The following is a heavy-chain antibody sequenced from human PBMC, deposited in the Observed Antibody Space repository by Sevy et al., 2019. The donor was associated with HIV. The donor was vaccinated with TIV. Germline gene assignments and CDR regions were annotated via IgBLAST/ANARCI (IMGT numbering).Heavy chain of an antibody. D-gene: IGHD3-10*01. Sequence: ASVKVSCKVSGYTLTELSMHWVRQAPGKGLEWMGGFDPEDGETIYAQKFQGRVTMTEDTSTDTAYMELSSLRSEDTAVYYCATCQYYYDSGSYPKYYYYYGMDVWGQGTTVTVSS. V-gene: IGHV1-24*01. CDR3: ATCQYYYDSGSYPKYYYYYGMDV. CDR1: GYTLTELS. CDR2: FDPEDGET. J-gene: IGHJ6*02.